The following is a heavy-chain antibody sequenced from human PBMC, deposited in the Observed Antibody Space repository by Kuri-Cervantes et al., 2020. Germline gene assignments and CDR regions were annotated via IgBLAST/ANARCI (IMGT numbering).Heavy chain of an antibody. CDR2: IDWDDDK. Sequence: SGPTLVKPTQTLTLTCTFSGFSLSTSGMCASWIRQPPGKALEWLARIDWDDDKYYRTSLKTSLTSSKDTSKNHVVLTMTNMYPVDTATYYCARIRGSSSSHYGMDVWVQGTTVTVSS. CDR1: GFSLSTSGMC. D-gene: IGHD6-6*01. V-gene: IGHV2-70*11. CDR3: ARIRGSSSSHYGMDV. J-gene: IGHJ6*02.